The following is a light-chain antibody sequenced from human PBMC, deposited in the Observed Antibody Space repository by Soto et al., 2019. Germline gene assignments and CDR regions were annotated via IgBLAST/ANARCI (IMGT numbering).Light chain of an antibody. Sequence: LKKPPGTLSLSKGERATLSCRAIQSVSSSYLAWYQQKPGQSPRLLIYGASSRATGIPDRFSGSGSGTDFTLTISRLEPEDFAVYYCQQYADSPSITFGQGTLLEIK. CDR3: QQYADSPSIT. V-gene: IGKV3-20*01. CDR2: GAS. CDR1: QSVSSSY. J-gene: IGKJ5*01.